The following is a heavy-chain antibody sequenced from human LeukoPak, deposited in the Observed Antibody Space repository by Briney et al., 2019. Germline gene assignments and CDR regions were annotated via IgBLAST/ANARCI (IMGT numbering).Heavy chain of an antibody. CDR2: IIPMSGQP. CDR3: ARELDGAYDM. Sequence: SVKVSCKASGGTFSTYAITWVRQAPGQGLEWMGGIIPMSGQPNYAQKFRGRVTITADQSTTTAYMELTTLRSDDTAMYYCARELDGAYDMWGQGSMVTVS. D-gene: IGHD3-9*01. J-gene: IGHJ3*02. CDR1: GGTFSTYA. V-gene: IGHV1-69*13.